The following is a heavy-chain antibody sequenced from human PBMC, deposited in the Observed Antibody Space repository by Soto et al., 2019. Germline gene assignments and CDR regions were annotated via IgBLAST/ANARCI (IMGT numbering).Heavy chain of an antibody. CDR2: ISASGTGT. D-gene: IGHD4-17*01. V-gene: IGHV3-23*01. J-gene: IGHJ5*02. CDR3: AQIGYGDSP. CDR1: GFTFSTYA. Sequence: PGGSLRLSCVGSGFTFSTYAMSWVRQAPGKGLEWVSGISASGTGTFYADSVKGRFTISRDNSKNTLYLQMNSLRAEDTAVYYCAQIGYGDSPWGQGTLVTVSS.